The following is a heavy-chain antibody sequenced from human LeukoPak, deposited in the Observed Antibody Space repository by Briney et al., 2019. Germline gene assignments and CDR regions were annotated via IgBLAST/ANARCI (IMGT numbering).Heavy chain of an antibody. CDR1: GGSFSGYY. J-gene: IGHJ4*02. D-gene: IGHD6-19*01. V-gene: IGHV4-34*01. Sequence: SETLSLTCAVYGGSFSGYYWSWIRQPPGKGLEWIGEINHSGSTNYNPSLKSRVTISVDTSKNQFSLKLSSVTAADTAVYYCARVDDISGRVDYWGQGTLVTVSS. CDR2: INHSGST. CDR3: ARVDDISGRVDY.